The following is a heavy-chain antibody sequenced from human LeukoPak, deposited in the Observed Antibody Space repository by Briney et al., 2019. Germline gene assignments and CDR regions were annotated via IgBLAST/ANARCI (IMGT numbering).Heavy chain of an antibody. CDR1: GYTFTGYY. CDR2: INPNSGGT. J-gene: IGHJ1*01. CDR3: ARSMAPSGSLYFQH. V-gene: IGHV1-2*02. Sequence: ASVKVSFKASGYTFTGYYMHWVRQAPGQGLEWMGWINPNSGGTNYAQKFQGRVTMTRDTSISTAYMELSRLRSDDTAVYYCARSMAPSGSLYFQHWGQGTLVTVSS. D-gene: IGHD6-13*01.